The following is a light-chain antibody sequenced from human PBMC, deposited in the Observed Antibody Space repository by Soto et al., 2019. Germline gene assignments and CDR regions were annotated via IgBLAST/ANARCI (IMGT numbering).Light chain of an antibody. CDR1: SSDVGGYNY. CDR2: DVS. CDR3: SSYTSSSTLGVV. J-gene: IGLJ2*01. V-gene: IGLV2-14*01. Sequence: QSALTQPASVSGSPGQSITISCTGTSSDVGGYNYVSWYQQHPGKAPKLMIYDVSNRPSGASNRFSGSKSGNTASLTISGLQAEDKADYYCSSYTSSSTLGVVFGGGTKLTVL.